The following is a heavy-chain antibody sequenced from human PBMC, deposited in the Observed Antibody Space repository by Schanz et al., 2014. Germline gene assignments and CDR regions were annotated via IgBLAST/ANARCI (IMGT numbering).Heavy chain of an antibody. CDR2: MSWNAGSL. D-gene: IGHD2-2*01. CDR3: ARDSARSCIGPSCFEYFQH. CDR1: GFRFDDYA. J-gene: IGHJ1*01. V-gene: IGHV3-9*01. Sequence: EVQLVESGGGLVQPGRSLRLSCVASGFRFDDYAMHWVRQAPGKGLEWVSGMSWNAGSLGYGDSVKGRFTISRDNAKNSLYLQMNSLRAEDTALYYCARDSARSCIGPSCFEYFQHWGQGALVTVSS.